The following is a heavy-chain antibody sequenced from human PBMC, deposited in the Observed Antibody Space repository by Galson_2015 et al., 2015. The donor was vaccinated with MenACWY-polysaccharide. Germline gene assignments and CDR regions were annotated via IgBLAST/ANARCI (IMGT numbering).Heavy chain of an antibody. CDR1: GFTFGSYA. CDR2: ISSDGKNA. CDR3: ARDACSSVNCYSYFFYYMDV. Sequence: SLRLSCAASGFTFGSYAIHWARQAPGKGLEWVALISSDGKNAYYAGSVRGRFTISRDNSKKTVSLEMNSLRNDDTAVYFCARDACSSVNCYSYFFYYMDVWGKGTTVSVSS. V-gene: IGHV3-33*08. J-gene: IGHJ6*03. D-gene: IGHD2-2*01.